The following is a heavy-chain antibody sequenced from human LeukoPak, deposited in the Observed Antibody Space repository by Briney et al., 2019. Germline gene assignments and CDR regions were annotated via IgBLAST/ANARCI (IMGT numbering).Heavy chain of an antibody. CDR1: GFTFSSYW. CDR2: INSDGSST. D-gene: IGHD1-26*01. V-gene: IGHV3-74*01. CDR3: ARGAKWAYYFDY. Sequence: GGSLRLSCAASGFTFSSYWMHWVRQAPGKGLVWVSRINSDGSSTSYADSVKGRFTISRGNAKNTLYLQMNSLTAEDTAVYYCARGAKWAYYFDYWGQGTLVTVSS. J-gene: IGHJ4*02.